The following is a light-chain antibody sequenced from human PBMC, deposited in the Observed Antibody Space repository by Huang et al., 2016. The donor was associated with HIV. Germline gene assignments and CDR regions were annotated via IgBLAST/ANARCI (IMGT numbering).Light chain of an antibody. CDR1: QSVLHSSNNKNY. Sequence: DIVMTQSPDSLAVSLGERATINCKSSQSVLHSSNNKNYLAWYQHKPGQPPKLLIYWASTRESGVPDRFSGSGSGTDFTLTISSLQAEDVAVYYCQQYYSTPYDFGQGTKLEIK. CDR3: QQYYSTPYD. V-gene: IGKV4-1*01. CDR2: WAS. J-gene: IGKJ2*01.